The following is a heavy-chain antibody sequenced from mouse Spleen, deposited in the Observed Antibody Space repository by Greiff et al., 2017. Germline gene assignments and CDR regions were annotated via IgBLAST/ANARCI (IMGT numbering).Heavy chain of an antibody. Sequence: VQVVESGPELVKPGASVKLSCKASGYTFTSYDINWVKQRPGQGLEWIGWIYPRDGSTKYNEKFKGKATLTVDTSSSTAYMELHSLTSEDSAVYFCGRPPGLTGTLYFDYWGQGTTLTVSS. D-gene: IGHD4-1*01. CDR2: IYPRDGST. J-gene: IGHJ2*01. V-gene: IGHV1-85*01. CDR1: GYTFTSYD. CDR3: GRPPGLTGTLYFDY.